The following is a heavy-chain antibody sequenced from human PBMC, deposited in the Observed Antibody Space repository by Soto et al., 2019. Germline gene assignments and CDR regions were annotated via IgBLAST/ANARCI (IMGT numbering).Heavy chain of an antibody. CDR2: IIPIFNTA. J-gene: IGHJ6*02. Sequence: PVKVSCKASGGTFSNYAISWVRQAPGQGLEWMGGIIPIFNTANYAQKFQGRVTITAAKSTSTAYRELSSLRSEDAAVYYCARGLVVPAGIRYYYYGMDVWCQGTTVTVFS. D-gene: IGHD2-2*01. CDR3: ARGLVVPAGIRYYYYGMDV. V-gene: IGHV1-69*06. CDR1: GGTFSNYA.